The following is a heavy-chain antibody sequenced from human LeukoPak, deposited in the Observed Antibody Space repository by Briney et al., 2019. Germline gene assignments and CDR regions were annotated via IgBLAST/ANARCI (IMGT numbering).Heavy chain of an antibody. V-gene: IGHV4-34*01. Sequence: SETLSLTCAVYGGSFSGYYWSWIRQPPGKGLEWIGEINHSGSTNYNPSLKSRVTISVDTSKNQFSLKLSSVTAADTAVYYCARSTPYYYDSSGYYYRTPFDYWGQGTLVTVS. CDR2: INHSGST. CDR1: GGSFSGYY. D-gene: IGHD3-22*01. CDR3: ARSTPYYYDSSGYYYRTPFDY. J-gene: IGHJ4*02.